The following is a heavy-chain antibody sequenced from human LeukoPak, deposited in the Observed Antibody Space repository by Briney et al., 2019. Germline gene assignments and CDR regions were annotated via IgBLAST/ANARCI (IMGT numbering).Heavy chain of an antibody. CDR2: ISLNSGSI. Sequence: PGRSLRLSCAASGFTFDDYAMHWVRQAPGKGLEWVSGISLNSGSIGYADSVKGRFTISRDNAKNSLYLQMNSLRAEDTALYYCSKDFIAARQEYAFDIWGQGTMVTVSS. CDR1: GFTFDDYA. D-gene: IGHD6-6*01. V-gene: IGHV3-9*01. J-gene: IGHJ3*02. CDR3: SKDFIAARQEYAFDI.